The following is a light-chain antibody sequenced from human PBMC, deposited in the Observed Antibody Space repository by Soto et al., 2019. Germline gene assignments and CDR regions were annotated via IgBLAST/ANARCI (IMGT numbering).Light chain of an antibody. CDR3: QQRSNWSWT. V-gene: IGKV3-11*01. J-gene: IGKJ1*01. CDR2: DAS. Sequence: IVFAQSPATLSLPPGERATLSYRASQSHINAGAQYQPNPAQAPRLLNSDASNRATGIPARFSGSGSGTAFTLTIRSLEPEDVAVYYCQQRSNWSWTFGQGTKVDIK. CDR1: QSHINA.